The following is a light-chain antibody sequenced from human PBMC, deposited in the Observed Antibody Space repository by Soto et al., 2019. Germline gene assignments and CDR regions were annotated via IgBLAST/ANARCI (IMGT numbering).Light chain of an antibody. CDR3: GTWDTSLSAGV. Sequence: QSVLTQPPSVSVAPGQKVTISCSGSSSNIGKNYVSWYQQFPGTAPKLLIYDNNKRPSGIPDRFSGSKSGTSATLGITGLQTGDEADYYCGTWDTSLSAGVFGTGTKLTVL. V-gene: IGLV1-51*01. CDR1: SSNIGKNY. J-gene: IGLJ1*01. CDR2: DNN.